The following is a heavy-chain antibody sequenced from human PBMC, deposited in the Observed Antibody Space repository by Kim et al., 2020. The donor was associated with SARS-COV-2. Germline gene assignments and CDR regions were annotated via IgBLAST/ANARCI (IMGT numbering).Heavy chain of an antibody. CDR2: ISSSSSYI. J-gene: IGHJ6*02. CDR3: ARDGRNIAVAGDYYYYYGMDV. D-gene: IGHD6-19*01. Sequence: GGSLRLSCAASGFTFSSYSMNWVRQAPGKGLEWVSSISSSSSYIYYADSVKGRFTISRDNAKNSLYLQMNSLRAEDTAVYYCARDGRNIAVAGDYYYYYGMDVWGQGTTVTVSS. V-gene: IGHV3-21*01. CDR1: GFTFSSYS.